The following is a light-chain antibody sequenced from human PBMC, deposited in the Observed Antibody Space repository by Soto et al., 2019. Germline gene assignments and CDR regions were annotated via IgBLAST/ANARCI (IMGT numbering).Light chain of an antibody. CDR3: MQGTHWPWT. CDR1: QSLIHSDGRTY. Sequence: DAVMTQSPLSLPVTLGQPASISCTSSQSLIHSDGRTYLRWFQQRPGHSPRRLIYEVSDRYSGVPARCSGGGSGTDFPLKISRVEAEDVGVYYCMQGTHWPWTFGQGTEVEIK. CDR2: EVS. J-gene: IGKJ1*01. V-gene: IGKV2-30*02.